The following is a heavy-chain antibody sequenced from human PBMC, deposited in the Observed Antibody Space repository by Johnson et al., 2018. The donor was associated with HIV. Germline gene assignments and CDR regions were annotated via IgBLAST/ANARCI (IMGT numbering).Heavy chain of an antibody. CDR1: GFTFSSYD. Sequence: VQLVESGGGLVQPGGSLRLSCAASGFTFSSYDMHWVRQVTGKGLEWVSAIGTAGDAYYPGSVKGRFTISRENAKNSLYLTMNSLRAGDTAVYYCARALARLDAFDIWGQGTMVTVSS. CDR3: ARALARLDAFDI. V-gene: IGHV3-13*01. CDR2: IGTAGDA. J-gene: IGHJ3*02.